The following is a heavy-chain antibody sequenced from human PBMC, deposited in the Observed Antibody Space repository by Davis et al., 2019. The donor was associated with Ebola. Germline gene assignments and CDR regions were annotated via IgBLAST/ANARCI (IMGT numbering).Heavy chain of an antibody. D-gene: IGHD4-17*01. CDR1: GYTFTIYI. V-gene: IGHV1-18*01. CDR3: ARKYGDYDYYCYGMDV. J-gene: IGHJ6*02. Sequence: AASAKVSCKASGYTFTIYIISWVRQAPGQGLEWMGWISAYNGDTNYAQKFQGRVTMTTDTSTSTAYMELRSLRSDDTAVYYCARKYGDYDYYCYGMDVWGQGTTVTVSS. CDR2: ISAYNGDT.